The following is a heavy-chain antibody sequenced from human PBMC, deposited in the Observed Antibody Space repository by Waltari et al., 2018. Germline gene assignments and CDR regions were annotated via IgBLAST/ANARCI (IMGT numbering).Heavy chain of an antibody. CDR1: GFSFSSYG. J-gene: IGHJ4*02. CDR3: AKVLMPTVTAAPLFDY. Sequence: EVQLLESGGGLVEPGGSLRLSCAASGFSFSSYGISWVRQAPGEGMEWVSAINNSGVSTDYADSVKGRFTISRDNSKNTLYLQMNSLRAEDTALYYCAKVLMPTVTAAPLFDYWGQGTLVTVSS. V-gene: IGHV3-23*01. CDR2: INNSGVST. D-gene: IGHD4-17*01.